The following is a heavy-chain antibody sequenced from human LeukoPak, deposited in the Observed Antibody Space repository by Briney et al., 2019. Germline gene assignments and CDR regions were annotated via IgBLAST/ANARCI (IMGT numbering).Heavy chain of an antibody. Sequence: PGGSLRLSCAASGFTFSSYAMSWVRQAPGKGLEWVSAISGSGGSTYYADSVKGRFTVSRDNSKNTLSLQMDSLRVEDTALYYCAKDWTTVVTPKGYYFDSWGQGTPVTVSS. V-gene: IGHV3-23*01. CDR2: ISGSGGST. CDR1: GFTFSSYA. D-gene: IGHD4-23*01. J-gene: IGHJ4*02. CDR3: AKDWTTVVTPKGYYFDS.